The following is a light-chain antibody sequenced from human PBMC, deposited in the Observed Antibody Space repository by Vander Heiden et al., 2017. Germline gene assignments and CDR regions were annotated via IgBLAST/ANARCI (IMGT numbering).Light chain of an antibody. J-gene: IGKJ1*01. CDR2: KAS. V-gene: IGKV1-5*03. CDR3: QQYNSYSQT. CDR1: QSISSW. Sequence: DIQMTQSPYTLSASVGDRVTITCRASQSISSWLAWYQQKPGKAPKLLIYKASSLESGVPSRFSGSGSGTEFTLTISSLQPDDFATYYCQQYNSYSQTLGQGTKVEI.